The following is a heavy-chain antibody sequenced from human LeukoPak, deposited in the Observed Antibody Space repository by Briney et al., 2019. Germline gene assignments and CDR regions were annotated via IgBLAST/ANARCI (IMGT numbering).Heavy chain of an antibody. CDR1: GDSLSGYW. Sequence: SETLSLTCSVSGDSLSGYWWTWIRQPPGKGLEWIGIIYYTGSTDYNPSLKRRVTLSADTSKNQFSLKLTSVTAVDTAVYYCTRRRYYDPVGLDFWGRGTLVTVSS. V-gene: IGHV4-59*12. J-gene: IGHJ4*02. CDR3: TRRRYYDPVGLDF. CDR2: IYYTGST. D-gene: IGHD3-22*01.